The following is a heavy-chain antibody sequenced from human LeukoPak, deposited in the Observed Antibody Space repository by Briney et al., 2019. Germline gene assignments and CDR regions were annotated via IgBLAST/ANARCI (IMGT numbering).Heavy chain of an antibody. CDR3: ARGDWLLSLDP. CDR2: INPNSGGT. Sequence: ASVKVSCKASGYTFTGYYMHWVRQAPGQGREWMGWINPNSGGTNYAQQFQGRVTLTRDTSISTAYMELSSLRSDDTAMYYCARGDWLLSLDPWGQGTLVTVSS. V-gene: IGHV1-2*02. CDR1: GYTFTGYY. D-gene: IGHD3/OR15-3a*01. J-gene: IGHJ5*02.